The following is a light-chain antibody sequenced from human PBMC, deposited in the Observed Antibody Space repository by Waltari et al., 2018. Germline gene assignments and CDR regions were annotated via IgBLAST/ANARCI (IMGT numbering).Light chain of an antibody. V-gene: IGLV1-47*01. J-gene: IGLJ3*02. CDR2: RNN. CDR3: STWDDTLSGPV. CDR1: SSNIGSNY. Sequence: QSVLTQPPSASGTPGQTVTISCSGSSSNIGSNYVYWYQQFPGTAPKPLIYRNNQRPSGVPDRISGSKIGTSASLAISGLRSEDESDYYCSTWDDTLSGPVFGGGTKLTVL.